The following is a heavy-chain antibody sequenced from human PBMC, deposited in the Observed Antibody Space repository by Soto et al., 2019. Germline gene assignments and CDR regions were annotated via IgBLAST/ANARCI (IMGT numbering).Heavy chain of an antibody. D-gene: IGHD6-6*01. CDR1: GFTFSSYG. CDR2: IWYDGSNK. V-gene: IGHV3-30*02. CDR3: AKDWYPVAARPWYAFDI. Sequence: GGSLRLSCAASGFTFSSYGMHWVRQAPGKGLEWVAVIWYDGSNKYYADSVKGRFTISRDNSKNTLYLQMNSLRAEDTAVYYCAKDWYPVAARPWYAFDIWGQGTMVTVSS. J-gene: IGHJ3*02.